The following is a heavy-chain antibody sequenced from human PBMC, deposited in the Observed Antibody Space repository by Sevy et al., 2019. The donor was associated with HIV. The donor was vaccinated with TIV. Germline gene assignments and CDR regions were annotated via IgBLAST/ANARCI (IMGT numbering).Heavy chain of an antibody. J-gene: IGHJ6*04. V-gene: IGHV1-18*01. CDR1: GYTFTSYG. Sequence: ASVKVSCKASGYTFTSYGISWVRQAPGQGLEWMGWISAYNGNTNYAQKLQGRVTMTTDTSTSTAYMELRSLRSDDTAVYYCARDSGDDSSGYSVYYYYGMDVWGKGTTVTVSS. CDR3: ARDSGDDSSGYSVYYYYGMDV. D-gene: IGHD3-22*01. CDR2: ISAYNGNT.